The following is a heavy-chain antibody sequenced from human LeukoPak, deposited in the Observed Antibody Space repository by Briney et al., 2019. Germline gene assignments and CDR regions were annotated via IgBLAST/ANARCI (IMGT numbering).Heavy chain of an antibody. CDR1: GGSFSGYY. Sequence: PSEALSLTCAVYGGSFSGYYWSWLRQPPGKGLEWIGEINRSGSTNYNPSLKSRVTISVDTSKNQFSLKLSSVTAADTAVYYCARARFREGGFDYWGQGTLVTVSS. CDR2: INRSGST. CDR3: ARARFREGGFDY. D-gene: IGHD3-16*01. V-gene: IGHV4-34*01. J-gene: IGHJ4*02.